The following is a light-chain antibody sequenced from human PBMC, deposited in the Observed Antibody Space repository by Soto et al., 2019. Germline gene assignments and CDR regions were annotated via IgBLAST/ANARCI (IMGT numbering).Light chain of an antibody. V-gene: IGKV2-28*01. J-gene: IGKJ2*01. CDR1: QSLLDSDGYNY. CDR2: LGS. CDR3: MQALQTGYT. Sequence: DIVMTQSPISLPVTPGEPASISCRSSQSLLDSDGYNYLDWYLQKPGQSPQLLIYLGSNRATGVPDRFSGSGSGIDFTLKISRVEAEDVGVYYCMQALQTGYTSGQGTKLEIK.